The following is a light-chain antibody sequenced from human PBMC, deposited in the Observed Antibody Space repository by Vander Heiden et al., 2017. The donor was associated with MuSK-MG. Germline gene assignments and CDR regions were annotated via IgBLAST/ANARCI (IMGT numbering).Light chain of an antibody. CDR1: QSISSY. V-gene: IGKV1-39*01. Sequence: DIQMTQSPSSLSASVGDRVTITCRASQSISSYLNWYQQKPGKAPKLLIYSASSLQSGVPSRFSGSRSGTDFTLTISSLQPEDSATYYCQQSDSIRTWTFGQGTKVEIK. CDR2: SAS. J-gene: IGKJ1*01. CDR3: QQSDSIRTWT.